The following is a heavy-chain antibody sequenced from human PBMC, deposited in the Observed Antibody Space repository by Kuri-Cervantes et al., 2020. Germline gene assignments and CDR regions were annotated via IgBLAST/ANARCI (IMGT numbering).Heavy chain of an antibody. CDR2: ISSSGSTI. V-gene: IGHV3-48*03. CDR3: ARDADHYYYYYYMDV. J-gene: IGHJ6*03. Sequence: GGSLRLSCAASGFTFSSYEMNWVRQAPGKGLEWVSYISSSGSTIYYADSVKGRFTISRDNAKNSLYLQMNSLRAEDTAVYYCARDADHYYYYYYMDVWGKGTTVTVSS. CDR1: GFTFSSYE.